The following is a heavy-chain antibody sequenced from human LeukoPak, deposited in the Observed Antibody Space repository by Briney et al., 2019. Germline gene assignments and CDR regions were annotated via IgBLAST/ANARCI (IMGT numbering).Heavy chain of an antibody. CDR1: GGSFSGYY. CDR3: ARTGPVRIAFDI. CDR2: INHNGST. J-gene: IGHJ3*02. V-gene: IGHV4-34*01. Sequence: SETLSLTCAVYGGSFSGYYWSWIRQPPGKGLEWIGEINHNGSTNYNPSLKSRVTISVDTSKNQSSLKLSSVTAADTAVYYCARTGPVRIAFDIWGQGTMVTVSS. D-gene: IGHD1-14*01.